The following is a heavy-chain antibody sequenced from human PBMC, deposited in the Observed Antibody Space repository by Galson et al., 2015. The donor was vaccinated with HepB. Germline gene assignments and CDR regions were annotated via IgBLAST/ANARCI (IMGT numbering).Heavy chain of an antibody. D-gene: IGHD2-15*01. J-gene: IGHJ4*02. CDR3: ARGGRLRGSCSFDY. CDR2: ISPNSGGT. Sequence: SVKVSCKASGYTFTGYYMHWVRQAPGQGLEWMGWISPNSGGTNYAQKFQGRVTMTRDTSNSTAYMELSRLRSDDTAVYYCARGGRLRGSCSFDYWGQGTLVTVSS. CDR1: GYTFTGYY. V-gene: IGHV1-2*02.